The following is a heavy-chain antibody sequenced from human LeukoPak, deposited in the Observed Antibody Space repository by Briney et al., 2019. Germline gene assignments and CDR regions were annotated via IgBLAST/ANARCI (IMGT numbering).Heavy chain of an antibody. V-gene: IGHV1-2*02. CDR3: AREELGDAFDI. J-gene: IGHJ3*02. CDR2: INPNSGGT. D-gene: IGHD7-27*01. Sequence: GASVKVSCKASGYDFTKYAVQWVRQAPGQGLEWMGWINPNSGGTNYAQKFQGRVTMTRDTSISTAYMELSRLRSDDTAVYYCAREELGDAFDIWGQGTMVTVSS. CDR1: GYDFTKYA.